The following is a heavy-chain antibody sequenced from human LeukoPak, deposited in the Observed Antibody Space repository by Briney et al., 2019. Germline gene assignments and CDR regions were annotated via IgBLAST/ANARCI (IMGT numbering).Heavy chain of an antibody. V-gene: IGHV1-2*02. CDR2: INPNSGGT. Sequence: ASVKVSCKASGYTFTRYYIHWVRQAPGQGPEWMGWINPNSGGTNYAQKFQGRVTMTRDTSISTAYMEVSSLRSDDTAVYYCARSYSYDSSGYYGAKWGQGTLVTVSS. J-gene: IGHJ4*02. CDR1: GYTFTRYY. CDR3: ARSYSYDSSGYYGAK. D-gene: IGHD3-22*01.